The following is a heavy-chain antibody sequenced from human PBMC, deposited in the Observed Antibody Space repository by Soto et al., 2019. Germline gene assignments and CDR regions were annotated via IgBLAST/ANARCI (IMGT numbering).Heavy chain of an antibody. CDR2: ISGSGGST. CDR1: GFTFSSYA. Sequence: GGSLSLSCAASGFTFSSYAMSWVRQAPGKGLEWVSAISGSGGSTYYADSVRGRFTLSRDNSKNTLYLQMNSLRAEDTAVYYCARAVENDALDIWGQGTLVTVSS. D-gene: IGHD1-1*01. J-gene: IGHJ3*02. V-gene: IGHV3-23*01. CDR3: ARAVENDALDI.